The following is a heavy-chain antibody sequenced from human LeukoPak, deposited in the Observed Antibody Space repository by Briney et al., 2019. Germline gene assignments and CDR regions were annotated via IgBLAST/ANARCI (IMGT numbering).Heavy chain of an antibody. CDR2: IYYSGST. D-gene: IGHD3-9*01. Sequence: SETLSLTCTVSGGSISSYYWSWIRQPPGKGLEWIGYIYYSGSTNYNPSLKSRVTISVDTSKNQFSLKLSSVTAADTAVYYCARDFTPYLRYFDWGPFDYWGQGTLVTVSS. CDR1: GGSISSYY. J-gene: IGHJ4*02. V-gene: IGHV4-59*12. CDR3: ARDFTPYLRYFDWGPFDY.